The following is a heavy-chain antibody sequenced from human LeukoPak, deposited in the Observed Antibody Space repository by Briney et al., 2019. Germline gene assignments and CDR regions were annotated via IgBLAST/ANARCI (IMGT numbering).Heavy chain of an antibody. CDR2: INPNSGGT. V-gene: IGHV1-2*02. D-gene: IGHD3-3*01. J-gene: IGHJ4*02. CDR1: GYTFTGYY. CDR3: ARDLPQNIPYFWSGYYQAYTRNASEINFDY. Sequence: ASVKVSCKASGYTFTGYYMHWVRQAPGQGLEWMGWINPNSGGTNYAQKFQGRVTMTRDTSISTAYMELSRLRSDDTAVYYCARDLPQNIPYFWSGYYQAYTRNASEINFDYWGQGTLVTVSS.